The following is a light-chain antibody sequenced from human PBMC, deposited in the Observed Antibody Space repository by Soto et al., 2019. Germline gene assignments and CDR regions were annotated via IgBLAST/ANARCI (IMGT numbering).Light chain of an antibody. CDR3: SSYASSNNSV. J-gene: IGLJ1*01. CDR1: SSDVGGYNY. CDR2: EVS. V-gene: IGLV2-8*01. Sequence: QSALAQPPSASGSPGQSVTISCTGTSSDVGGYNYVSWYQQHPGKAPKLMIYEVSKRPSGVPDRFSGSKSGNTASLTVSGLQAEDEADYYCSSYASSNNSVFGTRTKV.